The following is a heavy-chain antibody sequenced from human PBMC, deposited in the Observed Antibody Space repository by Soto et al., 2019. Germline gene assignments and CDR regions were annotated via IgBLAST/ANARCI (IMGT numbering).Heavy chain of an antibody. D-gene: IGHD5-12*01. CDR3: AKDRGHHLFDP. J-gene: IGHJ5*02. Sequence: QVQLQESGPGLVKPSRTLSLTCAVSGGSVRSSNWWSWVRQTPGKGLEWIGEIHHSGRTNYNPSLKRRATRSVDKSNNLISLKLTSATAADTAVYYCAKDRGHHLFDPWGQGTLVTVSS. CDR1: GGSVRSSNW. V-gene: IGHV4-4*02. CDR2: IHHSGRT.